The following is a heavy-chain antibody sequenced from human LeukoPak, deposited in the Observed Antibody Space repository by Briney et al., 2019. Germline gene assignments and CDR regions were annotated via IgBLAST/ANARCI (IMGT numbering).Heavy chain of an antibody. V-gene: IGHV3-23*01. CDR2: IISSGGNT. D-gene: IGHD5-18*01. Sequence: GGSLRLSCAASGFTFSSYAMSWVRRAPGKGLEWVSAIISSGGNTYYADSVKGRFTISRDNAKNSLYLQMNSLRAEDTAVYYCAKDRLRVTQTFDYWGQGTLVTVSS. CDR3: AKDRLRVTQTFDY. CDR1: GFTFSSYA. J-gene: IGHJ4*02.